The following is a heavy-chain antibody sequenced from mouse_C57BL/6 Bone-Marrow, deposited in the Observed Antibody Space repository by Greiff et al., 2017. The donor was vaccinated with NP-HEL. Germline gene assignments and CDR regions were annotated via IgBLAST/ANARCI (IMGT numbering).Heavy chain of an antibody. CDR3: ARPSRYYYGSSGFAY. Sequence: QVQLQQPGAELVKPGASVKLSCKASGYTFTSYWMHWVKQRPGQGLEWIGMIHPNSGSTNYNEKFKSKATLTVDKSSSTAYMQLSSLTSEDSAVYYCARPSRYYYGSSGFAYWGQGTLVTVSA. D-gene: IGHD1-1*01. V-gene: IGHV1-64*01. CDR1: GYTFTSYW. J-gene: IGHJ3*01. CDR2: IHPNSGST.